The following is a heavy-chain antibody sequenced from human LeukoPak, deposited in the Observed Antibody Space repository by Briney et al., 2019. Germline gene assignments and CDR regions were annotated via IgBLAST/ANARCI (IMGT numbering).Heavy chain of an antibody. V-gene: IGHV3-23*01. CDR1: GFTFSTYA. Sequence: GGSLRLSCVASGFTFSTYAMGWVRQVPGKGLEWVSSVSESGGSTYYADSVKGRFTISRDNSKDTLSLQMNSLRAEDTAVYYCAKKWSGDYDSSGVNDAFDVWGQGTMVTVSS. CDR2: VSESGGST. CDR3: AKKWSGDYDSSGVNDAFDV. D-gene: IGHD3-22*01. J-gene: IGHJ3*01.